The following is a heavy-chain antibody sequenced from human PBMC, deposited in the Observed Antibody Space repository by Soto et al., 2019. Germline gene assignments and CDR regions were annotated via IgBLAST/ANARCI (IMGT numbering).Heavy chain of an antibody. D-gene: IGHD3-3*01. J-gene: IGHJ4*02. CDR1: GFTFSSYS. CDR2: ISSSSSTI. Sequence: GGSLRLSCAASGFTFSSYSMNWVRQAPGKGLEWVSYISSSSSTIYYADSVKGRFTISRDNAKNSLYLQMNSLRDEDTAVYYCARGRSTIFGVVPSYFDYWGQGTLVTVSS. V-gene: IGHV3-48*02. CDR3: ARGRSTIFGVVPSYFDY.